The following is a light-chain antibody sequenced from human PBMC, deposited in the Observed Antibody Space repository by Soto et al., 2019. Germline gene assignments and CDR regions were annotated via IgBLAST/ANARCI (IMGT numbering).Light chain of an antibody. J-gene: IGLJ1*01. Sequence: QSALTQPASVSGSPGQSIAISCTGTSSDVGAYNYVSWYQQHPGKAPTLIIYNVSNRPSGVSDRFSGSKSGNTASLTISGLQAEDEADYYCTSYTSSRTYVFGTGTKLTVL. CDR2: NVS. V-gene: IGLV2-14*03. CDR1: SSDVGAYNY. CDR3: TSYTSSRTYV.